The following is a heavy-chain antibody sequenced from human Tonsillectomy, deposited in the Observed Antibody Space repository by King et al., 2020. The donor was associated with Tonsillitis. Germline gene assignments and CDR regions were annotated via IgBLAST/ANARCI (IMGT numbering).Heavy chain of an antibody. CDR3: ARDGRPLLGAFDY. J-gene: IGHJ4*02. D-gene: IGHD2-15*01. CDR2: IDYTGST. Sequence: VQLQESGPGLVRPSETLSLTCTVSGGSIGSSYWTWIRQPPGKGLEWIGYIDYTGSTNYNPSLKSRVTISEDTSKNQFSLKLTSVTAADTAVYYCARDGRPLLGAFDYWGQGTLVAVSS. CDR1: GGSIGSSY. V-gene: IGHV4-59*01.